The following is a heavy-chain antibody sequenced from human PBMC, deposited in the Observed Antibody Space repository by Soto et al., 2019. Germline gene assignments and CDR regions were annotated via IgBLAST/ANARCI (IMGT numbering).Heavy chain of an antibody. Sequence: GGSLRLSCAASGFTFSSYAMSWVRQAPGKGLEWVSAISGSGGSTYYADSVKGRFTISRDNSKNTLYLQMNSLRAEDTAVYYCAKDRKAAAGTPFYSSGWYRFDYWGQGTLVTVSS. D-gene: IGHD6-19*01. CDR3: AKDRKAAAGTPFYSSGWYRFDY. CDR1: GFTFSSYA. V-gene: IGHV3-23*01. J-gene: IGHJ4*02. CDR2: ISGSGGST.